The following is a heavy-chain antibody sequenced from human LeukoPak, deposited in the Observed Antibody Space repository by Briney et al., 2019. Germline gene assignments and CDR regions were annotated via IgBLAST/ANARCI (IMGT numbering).Heavy chain of an antibody. CDR2: IKQDGSEK. CDR3: ARVVDIVATIWFDY. V-gene: IGHV3-7*01. CDR1: GFTFSSYW. D-gene: IGHD5-12*01. J-gene: IGHJ4*02. Sequence: GGSLRLSCAASGFTFSSYWMSWVRQAPGKGLEWVASIKQDGSEKYYVDSVKGRFTISRDNAKNSLYLQMNSLRAEDTAVYYCARVVDIVATIWFDYWGQGTLVTVSS.